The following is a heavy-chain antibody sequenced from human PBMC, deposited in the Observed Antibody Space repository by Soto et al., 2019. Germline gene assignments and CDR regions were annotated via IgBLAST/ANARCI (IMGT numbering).Heavy chain of an antibody. D-gene: IGHD2-8*01. V-gene: IGHV5-10-1*01. CDR2: IDPSDSRT. CDR1: GYMFPIYH. J-gene: IGHJ5*02. Sequence: GESLKISCGASGYMFPIYHISWVRQMPGKGLEWVGKIDPSDSRTMYRPSSRARITISVDKSINTAYLEWGRLKASDTAMYYCARHDSNGDFDPWGQGTLVTVSS. CDR3: ARHDSNGDFDP.